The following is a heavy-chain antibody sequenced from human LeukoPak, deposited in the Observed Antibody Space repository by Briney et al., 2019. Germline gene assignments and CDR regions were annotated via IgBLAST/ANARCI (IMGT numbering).Heavy chain of an antibody. J-gene: IGHJ4*02. CDR2: SYNSGST. V-gene: IGHV4-59*08. CDR1: GGSISEYY. CDR3: ARHRSGSFDS. D-gene: IGHD3-3*01. Sequence: SETLSLTCTVSGGSISEYYWSWIRHPPAKGREWMGSSYNSGSTNYNPSLTGQITISVDPSKNQLSLRLSSVTAADTAVYYCARHRSGSFDSWGQGTLVTVSS.